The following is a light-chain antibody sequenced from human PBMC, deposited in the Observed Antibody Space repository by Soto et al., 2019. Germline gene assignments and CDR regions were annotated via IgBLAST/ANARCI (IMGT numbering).Light chain of an antibody. V-gene: IGKV1-8*01. Sequence: AILMTQYPSSFSASTGDRVTITCRASQGISSYLAWYQQKPGKAPKLLIYAASTLQSGVPSRFSGSGYGTDLTITISCMQSEDFATYYCQQYYSSTITFGHGTRLEIK. J-gene: IGKJ5*01. CDR3: QQYYSSTIT. CDR1: QGISSY. CDR2: AAS.